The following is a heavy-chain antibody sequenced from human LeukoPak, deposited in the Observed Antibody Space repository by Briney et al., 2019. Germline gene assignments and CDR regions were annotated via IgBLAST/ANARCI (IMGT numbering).Heavy chain of an antibody. CDR3: ARGTASLDY. Sequence: GESLKTSCQTAGYSFTDYWIGWVRQMPGKGLEWMGIIYPGDSDTRYSPSFHGQISISADKSISTAYLQWSSLKASDTAMYYCARGTASLDYWGQGTLVTVSS. D-gene: IGHD2-21*02. V-gene: IGHV5-51*01. CDR1: GYSFTDYW. CDR2: IYPGDSDT. J-gene: IGHJ4*02.